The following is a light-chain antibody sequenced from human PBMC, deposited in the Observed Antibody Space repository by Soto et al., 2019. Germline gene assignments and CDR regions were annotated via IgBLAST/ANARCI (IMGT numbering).Light chain of an antibody. CDR2: DTS. CDR3: HPYHTWPLT. V-gene: IGKV3-15*01. CDR1: QSVSSH. Sequence: IVMTQSPAALSVSPGESATLSCRASQSVSSHLAWYQQRPGRTPRLLIYDTSSRATGLPARFSGSGSETEFTLTISGLQSEDFAVYYCHPYHTWPLTFGGGTTLQIK. J-gene: IGKJ4*01.